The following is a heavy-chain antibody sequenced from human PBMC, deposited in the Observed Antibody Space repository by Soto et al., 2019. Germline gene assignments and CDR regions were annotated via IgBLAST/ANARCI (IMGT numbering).Heavy chain of an antibody. CDR2: ISYDGSNK. CDR3: AIDGKGSDGADGMDV. CDR1: GFTFSSYA. Sequence: QVQLVESGGGVVQPGRSLRLSCAASGFTFSSYAMHWVRQAPGKGLEWVAVISYDGSNKYYADSVKGRFTISRDNSKNMLYLQMNSLRAEDTAVYYCAIDGKGSDGADGMDVWGQGTTVTVSS. J-gene: IGHJ6*02. D-gene: IGHD1-26*01. V-gene: IGHV3-30-3*01.